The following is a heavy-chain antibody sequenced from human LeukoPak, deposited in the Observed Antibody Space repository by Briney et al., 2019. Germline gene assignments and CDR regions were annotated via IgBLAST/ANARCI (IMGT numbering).Heavy chain of an antibody. D-gene: IGHD1-26*01. CDR3: VRDWEGFNFDI. CDR1: GGSVSSYH. J-gene: IGHJ3*02. CDR2: VHNSGST. Sequence: PSETLSLTCIVSGGSVSSYHWSWVRQPPGEGLEWIAYVHNSGSTNYNPSLKSRVIISVDRSENQFSLKMNSVTAADTAVYYCVRDWEGFNFDIWGQGTMVTVSS. V-gene: IGHV4-59*02.